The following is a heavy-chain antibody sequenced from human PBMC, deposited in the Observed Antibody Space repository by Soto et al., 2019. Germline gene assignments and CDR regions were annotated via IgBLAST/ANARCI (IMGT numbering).Heavy chain of an antibody. CDR2: INHSGST. V-gene: IGHV4-34*01. D-gene: IGHD6-13*01. CDR1: GGSFSGYY. Sequence: SETLSLTCAVYGGSFSGYYWSWIRQPPGKGLEWIGEINHSGSTNYNPSLKSRVTISVDTSKNRFSLKLSSVTAADTAVYYCAILRYSSSWYHNNWFDPWGQGTLVTVSS. J-gene: IGHJ5*02. CDR3: AILRYSSSWYHNNWFDP.